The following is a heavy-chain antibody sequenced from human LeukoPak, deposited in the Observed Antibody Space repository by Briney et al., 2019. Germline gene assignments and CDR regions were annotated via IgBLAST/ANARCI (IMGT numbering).Heavy chain of an antibody. CDR3: ARLMVRGAFYYYYYMDV. CDR1: GFTFSSFA. CDR2: ISYDGSNK. V-gene: IGHV3-30*01. D-gene: IGHD3-10*01. Sequence: GRSLRLSCAASGFTFSSFAMHWVRQAPGKGLEWVAVISYDGSNKYYADSVKGRFTISRDNSKNTLYLQMNSLRAEDTAVYYCARLMVRGAFYYYYYMDVWGKGTTVTVSS. J-gene: IGHJ6*03.